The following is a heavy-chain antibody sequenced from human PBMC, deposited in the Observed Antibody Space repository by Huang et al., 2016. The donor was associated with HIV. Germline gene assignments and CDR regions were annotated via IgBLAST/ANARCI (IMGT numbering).Heavy chain of an antibody. D-gene: IGHD6-19*01. CDR2: ISWNRGEI. V-gene: IGHV3-9*01. Sequence: EVQLEEFGGRLVQPGRSLRLSCATYGFKFDDYAMHWVRQVPGGGLGWVSGISWNRGEILYADSVRGRFAISRDNAVKSLYLQMDSLRREDTALYYCVKDRRMRGSGWTFFDNWGQGTLVDVSS. CDR3: VKDRRMRGSGWTFFDN. J-gene: IGHJ4*02. CDR1: GFKFDDYA.